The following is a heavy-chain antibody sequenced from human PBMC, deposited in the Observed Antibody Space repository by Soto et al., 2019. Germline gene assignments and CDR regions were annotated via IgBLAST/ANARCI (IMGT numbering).Heavy chain of an antibody. D-gene: IGHD3-22*01. J-gene: IGHJ3*02. CDR1: GFSFGTYV. V-gene: IGHV3-23*01. CDR3: AMTRLYDTGTNDYHLDALDI. Sequence: EVQLLESGGGMVEPRGSLKLSCAASGFSFGTYVMNWVRQAPGKGLEWVSGITGSGGIVYSADSVKGRFTISRDNSRNTLYLQMNSLRAEDTAIYYCAMTRLYDTGTNDYHLDALDIWGQGTQVIVSS. CDR2: ITGSGGIV.